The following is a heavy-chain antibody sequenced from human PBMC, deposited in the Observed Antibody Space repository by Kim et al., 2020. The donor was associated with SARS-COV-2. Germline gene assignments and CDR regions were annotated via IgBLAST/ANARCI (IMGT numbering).Heavy chain of an antibody. CDR1: GFSFSTSW. CDR3: ARDGRWSFDF. Sequence: GGSLRLSCAASGFSFSTSWMSWVRQAPGKGLEWVANIKEDGSEKYYVDSVKGRFTISRDNAKNSLYLQMNSLRAEDTAVYYCARDGRWSFDFWGQGTLLT. D-gene: IGHD3-3*01. J-gene: IGHJ4*02. CDR2: IKEDGSEK. V-gene: IGHV3-7*03.